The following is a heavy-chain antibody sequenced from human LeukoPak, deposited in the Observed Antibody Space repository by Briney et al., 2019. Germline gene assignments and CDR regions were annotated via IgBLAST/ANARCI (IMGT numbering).Heavy chain of an antibody. J-gene: IGHJ6*03. Sequence: ASVKVSCKASGYTFTSYDINWVRQATGQGLEWMGWMNPNSGNTGYAQKFQGRVTITRNTSISTAYMELSSLRSEVTAVYYCARGSRVAPGHYYYYMDVWGKGTTVTVSS. D-gene: IGHD5-12*01. CDR3: ARGSRVAPGHYYYYMDV. V-gene: IGHV1-8*03. CDR1: GYTFTSYD. CDR2: MNPNSGNT.